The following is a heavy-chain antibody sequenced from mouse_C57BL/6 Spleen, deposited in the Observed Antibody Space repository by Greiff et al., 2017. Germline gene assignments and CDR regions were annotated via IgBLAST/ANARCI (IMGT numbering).Heavy chain of an antibody. J-gene: IGHJ2*01. CDR2: INYDGSST. Sequence: EVKLVESEGGLVQPGSSMKLSCTASGFTFSDYYMAWVRQVPEKGLEWVANINYDGSSTYYLDSLKSRFIISRDNAKNILYLQMSSLKSEDTATYYCARGGGNYDYFDYWGQGTTLTVSS. V-gene: IGHV5-16*01. D-gene: IGHD2-1*01. CDR3: ARGGGNYDYFDY. CDR1: GFTFSDYY.